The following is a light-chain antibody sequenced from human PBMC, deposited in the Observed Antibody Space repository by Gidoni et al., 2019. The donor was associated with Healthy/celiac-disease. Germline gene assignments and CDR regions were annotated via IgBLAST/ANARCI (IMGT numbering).Light chain of an antibody. V-gene: IGKV2-28*01. J-gene: IGKJ1*01. Sequence: VMTQSPLSLLVTPGEPASISCRSSQSLLHSNGYNYLVWYLQKPGQSPQLLIYLGSNRAAGVPDRFSSSGAGRDFTLKISRVEDDDVGVYYCMQALQTHRTFGQGTKVEIK. CDR1: QSLLHSNGYNY. CDR2: LGS. CDR3: MQALQTHRT.